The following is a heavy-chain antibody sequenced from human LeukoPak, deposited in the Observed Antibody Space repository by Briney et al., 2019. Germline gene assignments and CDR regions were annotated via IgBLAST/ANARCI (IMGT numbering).Heavy chain of an antibody. CDR2: ISSSGSTI. CDR3: AKATLGSCGGVRCYPFDY. D-gene: IGHD2-15*01. J-gene: IGHJ4*02. CDR1: GFTFSSYE. Sequence: PGGSLRLSCAASGFTFSSYEMNWVRQAPGKGLEWVSYISSSGSTIFYADSVRGRFTISRDNAKNSLYLQMNSLRAEDTAVYYCAKATLGSCGGVRCYPFDYWGQGTLVTVSS. V-gene: IGHV3-48*03.